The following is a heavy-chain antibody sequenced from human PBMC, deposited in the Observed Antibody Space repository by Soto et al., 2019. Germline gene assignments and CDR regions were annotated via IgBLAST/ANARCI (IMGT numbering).Heavy chain of an antibody. CDR1: GGTFSSYT. CDR3: ARASYYDSSGYNFDY. J-gene: IGHJ4*02. V-gene: IGHV1-69*02. Sequence: QVQLVQSGAEVKKPGSSVKVSCKASGGTFSSYTISWVRQAPGQGLEWMGRIIPILGIANYAQKFQGRVTIXXDXSXNTAYMELSSLRSEDTAVYYCARASYYDSSGYNFDYWGQGTLVTVSS. CDR2: IIPILGIA. D-gene: IGHD3-22*01.